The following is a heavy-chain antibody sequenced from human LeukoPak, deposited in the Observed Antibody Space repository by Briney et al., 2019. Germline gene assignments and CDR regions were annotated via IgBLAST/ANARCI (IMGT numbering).Heavy chain of an antibody. CDR1: GGSIRSSSSY. Sequence: SETLSLTCTVSGGSIRSSSSYWAWIRQPPGKGLEWIGTIYYSGSTYYNPSLKSRLTISVDTSKNQFSLKLSSVTAADTAVYYCARLGAAAGSDYYYMDVWGKGTTVTMSS. D-gene: IGHD6-13*01. J-gene: IGHJ6*03. V-gene: IGHV4-39*01. CDR3: ARLGAAAGSDYYYMDV. CDR2: IYYSGST.